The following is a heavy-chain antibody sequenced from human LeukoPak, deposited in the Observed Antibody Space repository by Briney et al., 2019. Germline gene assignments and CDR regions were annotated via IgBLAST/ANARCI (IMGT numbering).Heavy chain of an antibody. D-gene: IGHD5-18*01. V-gene: IGHV1-2*02. CDR3: ASGYSYGYGPFDY. Sequence: ASVKVSCKASGYIFTGYYMHWVRQAPGQGLEWMGWINPNSGDTNYAQKFQGRVTMTRDTSISTAYMELSRLRSDDTAVYYCASGYSYGYGPFDYWGQGTLVTVSS. CDR2: INPNSGDT. J-gene: IGHJ4*02. CDR1: GYIFTGYY.